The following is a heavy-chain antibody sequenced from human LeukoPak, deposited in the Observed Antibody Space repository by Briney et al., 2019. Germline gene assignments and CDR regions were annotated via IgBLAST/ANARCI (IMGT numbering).Heavy chain of an antibody. CDR3: AKDHSSCCYYLDY. V-gene: IGHV3-23*01. CDR2: ISGSGGSX. CDR1: GFTFSSYA. Sequence: PGGSLRLSCAASGFTFSSYAMSWVRQAPGKGXXXXXXISGSGGSXXXADSVKGRFTISRDNSKNTLYLQMNSLRAEDTAVYYCAKDHSSCCYYLDYWGQGTLVTVSS. D-gene: IGHD2-2*01. J-gene: IGHJ4*02.